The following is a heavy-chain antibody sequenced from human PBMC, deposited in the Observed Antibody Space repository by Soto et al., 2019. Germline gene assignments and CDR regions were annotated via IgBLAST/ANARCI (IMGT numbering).Heavy chain of an antibody. CDR3: SRSPGPLDY. D-gene: IGHD3-10*01. CDR2: LVPVFGTA. CDR1: GGTFSSLA. V-gene: IGHV1-69*06. Sequence: QVQLVQSGAEVKKPGSSVKVSCKASGGTFSSLAISWVRQAPGQGLEWMGGLVPVFGTANYAQKFQDRVTITADKSTSTSYTELSSLRSEDTAIYYCSRSPGPLDYWPQGPLLTVSS. J-gene: IGHJ4*02.